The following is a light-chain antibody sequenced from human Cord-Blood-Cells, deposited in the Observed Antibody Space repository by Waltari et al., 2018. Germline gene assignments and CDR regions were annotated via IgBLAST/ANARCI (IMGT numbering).Light chain of an antibody. CDR3: QQYNSYSYT. CDR1: QCISSW. V-gene: IGKV1-5*01. CDR2: DAS. Sequence: DIQMTQSPPTLSASVRNRLTFTCRASQCISSWLAWYQQKPGKAPKLLIYDASSLESGVPSRFSGSGSGTEFTLTISSLQPDDFATYYCQQYNSYSYTFGQGTKLEIK. J-gene: IGKJ2*01.